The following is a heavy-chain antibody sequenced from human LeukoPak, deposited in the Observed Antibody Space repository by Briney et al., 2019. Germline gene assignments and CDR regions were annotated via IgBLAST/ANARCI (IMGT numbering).Heavy chain of an antibody. V-gene: IGHV1-2*02. CDR3: ARGLVLLWFGSTRPRGWFDP. D-gene: IGHD3-10*01. Sequence: GASVTVSCKASGYTFTSYDINWVRQAPGQGLEWMGWINPNSGGTNDAQKFQGRVTMTRDTSISTAYMELSRLRSDDTAVYYCARGLVLLWFGSTRPRGWFDPWGQGTLVTVSS. J-gene: IGHJ5*02. CDR1: GYTFTSYD. CDR2: INPNSGGT.